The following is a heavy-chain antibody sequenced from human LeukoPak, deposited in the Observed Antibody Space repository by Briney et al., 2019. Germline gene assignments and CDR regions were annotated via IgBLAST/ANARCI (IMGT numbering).Heavy chain of an antibody. CDR1: GYTFTGYY. Sequence: ASVKVSCKASGYTFTGYYMHWVRQAPGQGLEWMGWTNPNSGGTNYAQKFQGWVTMTRDTSISTAYMELSRLRSNDTAVYYCARGVDPFYYFDYWGQGTLVTVSS. CDR2: TNPNSGGT. CDR3: ARGVDPFYYFDY. J-gene: IGHJ4*02. D-gene: IGHD3-3*01. V-gene: IGHV1-2*04.